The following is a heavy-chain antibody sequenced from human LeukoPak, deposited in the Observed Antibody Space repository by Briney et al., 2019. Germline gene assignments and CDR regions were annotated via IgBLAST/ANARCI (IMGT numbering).Heavy chain of an antibody. J-gene: IGHJ4*02. Sequence: GGSLRLSCAASGFTVSSNYMSWDRQAPGKELEWVSVIYSGGSTYYADSVKGRFTISRDNSKNTLYLQMNSLRAEDTAVYYCAKDLRAVAGYYFDYWGQGTLVTVSS. V-gene: IGHV3-53*01. CDR1: GFTVSSNY. D-gene: IGHD6-19*01. CDR3: AKDLRAVAGYYFDY. CDR2: IYSGGST.